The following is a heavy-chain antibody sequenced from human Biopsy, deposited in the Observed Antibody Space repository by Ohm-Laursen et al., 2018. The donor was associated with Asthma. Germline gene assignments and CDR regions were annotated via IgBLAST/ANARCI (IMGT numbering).Heavy chain of an antibody. J-gene: IGHJ4*02. D-gene: IGHD1-26*01. Sequence: SLRLSCAASGFTFSSYAVSWVRQAPGKGLEWVSAISGSGGSTYYADSVKGRFTISRDNSKNTLYLQMNSLRAEDAAVYYCAKDSGSCHADFDYWGQGTLVTVSS. V-gene: IGHV3-23*01. CDR2: ISGSGGST. CDR3: AKDSGSCHADFDY. CDR1: GFTFSSYA.